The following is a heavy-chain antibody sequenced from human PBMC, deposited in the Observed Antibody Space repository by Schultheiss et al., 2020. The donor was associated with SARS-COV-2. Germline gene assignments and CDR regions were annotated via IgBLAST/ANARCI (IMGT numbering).Heavy chain of an antibody. V-gene: IGHV1-8*02. CDR1: GYTFTGYY. Sequence: ASVKVSCKASGYTFTGYYMHWVRQAPGQGLEWMGWINPNSGNTGYAQKFQGRVTMTRNTSISTAYMELSSLRSEDTAVYYCAREGLRVGATDYYYYGMDVWGQGTTVTVSS. CDR2: INPNSGNT. J-gene: IGHJ6*02. CDR3: AREGLRVGATDYYYYGMDV. D-gene: IGHD1-26*01.